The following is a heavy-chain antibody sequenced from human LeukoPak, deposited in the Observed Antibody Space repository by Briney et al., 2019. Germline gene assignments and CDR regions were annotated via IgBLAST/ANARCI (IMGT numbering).Heavy chain of an antibody. D-gene: IGHD6-13*01. J-gene: IGHJ5*02. CDR2: INTDGSST. V-gene: IGHV3-74*01. CDR1: GFTFSNYW. Sequence: GGSLRLSCAASGFTFSNYWMHWVRQAPGKGLVWVSRINTDGSSTSYADSVKGRFTISRDNSKNTLYLQMNSLRAEDTAVYYCAKDLLVRRSSWPGWFDPWGQGTLVTVSS. CDR3: AKDLLVRRSSWPGWFDP.